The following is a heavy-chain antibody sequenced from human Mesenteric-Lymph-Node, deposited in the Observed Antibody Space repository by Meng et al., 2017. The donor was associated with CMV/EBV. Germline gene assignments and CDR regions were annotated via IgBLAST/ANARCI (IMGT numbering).Heavy chain of an antibody. D-gene: IGHD2/OR15-2a*01. J-gene: IGHJ4*02. CDR3: AMSRSSTPIIVDD. CDR2: CVGIVIN. V-gene: IGHV4-61*08. CDR1: GFSVTTGAYH. Sequence: LQEQGPVLVKPSGALHLTCIVSGFSVTTGAYHWSCVRQSAGKGLEWIGYCVGIVINIDNTSLNGRVTILRETSKNQNSLKLHSVTTESTAVYYWAMSRSSTPIIVDDWGQGTLVTVSS.